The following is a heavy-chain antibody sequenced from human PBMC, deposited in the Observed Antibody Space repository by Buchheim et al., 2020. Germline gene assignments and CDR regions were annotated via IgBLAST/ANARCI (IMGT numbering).Heavy chain of an antibody. D-gene: IGHD4-11*01. CDR2: ISYDGSNK. CDR3: AKDLLDYSIHYGMDV. V-gene: IGHV3-30*18. Sequence: VQLVESGGAVVQPGRSLRLSCAASGFIFSGYGMHWVRQAPGKGLEWVAVISYDGSNKYYADSVKGRFTISRDNSKNTLYLQMNSLRAEDTAVYYCAKDLLDYSIHYGMDVWGQGTT. J-gene: IGHJ6*02. CDR1: GFIFSGYG.